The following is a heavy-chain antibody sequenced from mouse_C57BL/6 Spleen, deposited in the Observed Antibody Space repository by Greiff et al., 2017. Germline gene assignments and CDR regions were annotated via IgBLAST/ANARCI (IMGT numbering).Heavy chain of an antibody. J-gene: IGHJ2*01. D-gene: IGHD1-1*01. Sequence: VQLQQPGAELVRPGSSVKLSCKASGYTFTSYWMHWVKQRPIQGLEWIGNIDPSDSETHYNQKFKDKATLTVDKSSSTAYMQLSSLTSEDSAVYYCARYPYGSSLDYWGQGTTLTVSS. CDR1: GYTFTSYW. V-gene: IGHV1-52*01. CDR2: IDPSDSET. CDR3: ARYPYGSSLDY.